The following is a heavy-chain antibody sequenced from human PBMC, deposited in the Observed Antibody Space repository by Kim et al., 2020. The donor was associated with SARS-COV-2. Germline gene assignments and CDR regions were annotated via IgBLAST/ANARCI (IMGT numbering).Heavy chain of an antibody. Sequence: GGSLRLSCAASGFTFSSYWMSWVRQAPGKGLEWVANIKQDGSEKYYVDSVKGRFTISRDNAKNSLYLQMNSLRAEDTAVYYCARDSGAADGYNDYWGQGTLVTVSS. D-gene: IGHD5-12*01. CDR3: ARDSGAADGYNDY. V-gene: IGHV3-7*01. J-gene: IGHJ4*02. CDR1: GFTFSSYW. CDR2: IKQDGSEK.